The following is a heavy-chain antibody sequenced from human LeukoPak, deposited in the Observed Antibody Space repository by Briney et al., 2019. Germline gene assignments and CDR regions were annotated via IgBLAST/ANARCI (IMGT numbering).Heavy chain of an antibody. CDR1: GFTFSSYN. Sequence: GGSLRLSCAASGFTFSSYNMNWVRQAPGKGLEWVSSISTSSHIYYADSVKGRFTISRDNAKNSLYLQMNSLRAEDTAMYYCARDSTLLWFGESSGPNWFDPWGQGTLVTVSS. D-gene: IGHD3-10*01. CDR3: ARDSTLLWFGESSGPNWFDP. V-gene: IGHV3-21*01. CDR2: ISTSSHI. J-gene: IGHJ5*02.